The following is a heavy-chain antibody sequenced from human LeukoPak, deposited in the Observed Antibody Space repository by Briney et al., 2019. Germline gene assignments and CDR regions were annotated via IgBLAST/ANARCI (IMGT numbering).Heavy chain of an antibody. D-gene: IGHD3-22*01. J-gene: IGHJ4*02. CDR2: ISSSSSTI. Sequence: PGGSPRLSCAASGFTFSSYSMNWVRQAPGKGLEWVSYISSSSSTIYYADSVKGRFTISRDNAKNSLYLQMNSLRAEDTAVYYCARGTHYYDSSGYYYGDYWGQGTLVTVSS. CDR1: GFTFSSYS. V-gene: IGHV3-48*01. CDR3: ARGTHYYDSSGYYYGDY.